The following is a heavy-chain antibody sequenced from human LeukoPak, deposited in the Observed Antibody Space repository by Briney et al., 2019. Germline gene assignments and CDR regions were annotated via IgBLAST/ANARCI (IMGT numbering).Heavy chain of an antibody. V-gene: IGHV1-69*13. Sequence: SVKVSCKASGGTFSSYAISWVRQAPGQGLEWMGGIIPIFGTANYAQKFQGRVTITADESTSTAYMELSSLRSEDTAVYYCASVRGSPWYFDLWGRGTLVTVSS. CDR1: GGTFSSYA. D-gene: IGHD6-19*01. CDR2: IIPIFGTA. J-gene: IGHJ2*01. CDR3: ASVRGSPWYFDL.